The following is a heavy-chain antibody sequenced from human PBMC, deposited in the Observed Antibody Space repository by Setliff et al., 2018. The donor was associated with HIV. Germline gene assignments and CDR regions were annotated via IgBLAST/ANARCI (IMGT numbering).Heavy chain of an antibody. CDR1: GGSLSDYY. Sequence: PSETLSLTCTVSGGSLSDYYWSWIRQAPGKGLEWIGYIYYSGSTNYNPSLKSRVTISVDTSKNQFSLKLSSVTAADTAVYYCARSLWLGDIQHWGQGTLVTVSS. CDR2: IYYSGST. V-gene: IGHV4-59*08. CDR3: ARSLWLGDIQH. J-gene: IGHJ1*01. D-gene: IGHD2-21*01.